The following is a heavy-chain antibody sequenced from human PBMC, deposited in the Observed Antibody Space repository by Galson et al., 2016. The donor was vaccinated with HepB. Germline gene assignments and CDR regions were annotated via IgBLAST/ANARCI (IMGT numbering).Heavy chain of an antibody. Sequence: SETLSLTCNVSGGSVSSGSFYFNWIRQSPGKGLEWIGYIYYSGRTNYNPSLKSRVTIAIDTSTNQYSLKLSSVTAADTAGYYCARVSAGGGTRLFDYWGQGTLVTVTS. J-gene: IGHJ4*02. V-gene: IGHV4-61*01. CDR1: GGSVSSGSFY. CDR3: ARVSAGGGTRLFDY. CDR2: IYYSGRT. D-gene: IGHD2-15*01.